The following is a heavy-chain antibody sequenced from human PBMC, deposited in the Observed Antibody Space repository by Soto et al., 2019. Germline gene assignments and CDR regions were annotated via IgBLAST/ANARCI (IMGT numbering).Heavy chain of an antibody. CDR1: GFTFSSYA. CDR2: ISGSGGST. V-gene: IGHV3-23*01. CDR3: AKKGYYDSSAPDY. J-gene: IGHJ4*02. D-gene: IGHD3-22*01. Sequence: GGSLRLSCAASGFTFSSYAMSWVRQAPGKGLEWVSAISGSGGSTYYADSVKGRFTIPRDNSKNTLYLQMNSLRAEDTAVYYCAKKGYYDSSAPDYWGQGTLVTVSS.